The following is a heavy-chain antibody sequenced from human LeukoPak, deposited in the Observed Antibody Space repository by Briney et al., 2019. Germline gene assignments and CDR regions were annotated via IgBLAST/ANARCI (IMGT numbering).Heavy chain of an antibody. CDR1: GGSISSYY. J-gene: IGHJ6*03. Sequence: PSETLSLTCTVSGGSISSYYWSLIRQPAGKGLEWIGRIYISGSTNYNPSLKSRVTMSVDTSKNQFSLKLSSVTAADTAVYYCARVAVTVRRGYMDVWGKGTTVTVSS. V-gene: IGHV4-4*07. CDR3: ARVAVTVRRGYMDV. D-gene: IGHD4-17*01. CDR2: IYISGST.